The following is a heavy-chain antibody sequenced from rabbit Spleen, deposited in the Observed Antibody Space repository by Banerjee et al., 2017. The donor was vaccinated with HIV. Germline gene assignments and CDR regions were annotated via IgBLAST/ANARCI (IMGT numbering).Heavy chain of an antibody. CDR2: IVGDGGLT. Sequence: EESGGDLVKPEGSLTLTCTASGFYFSSTYWICWVRQAQGKGLEWIACIVGDGGLTHYASWAKGRFTISRTSPTTVTLQMTSLTAADTATYFCARGTGPTNYVDDLWGPGTLVTVS. D-gene: IGHD3-1*01. CDR3: ARGTGPTNYVDDL. CDR1: GFYFSSTYW. V-gene: IGHV1S45*01. J-gene: IGHJ4*01.